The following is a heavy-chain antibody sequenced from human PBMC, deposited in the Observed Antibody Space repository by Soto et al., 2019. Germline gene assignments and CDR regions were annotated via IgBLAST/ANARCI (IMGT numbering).Heavy chain of an antibody. V-gene: IGHV3-48*02. D-gene: IGHD4-4*01. CDR2: ISSSSSTI. CDR3: AREVRVEMATVFDS. J-gene: IGHJ4*02. Sequence: PGGSLRLSCAASGFTFSSYSMNWVRQAPGKGLEWVSYISSSSSTIYYADSVKGRFTISRDNAKNSLYLQMNSLRDEDTAVYYCAREVRVEMATVFDSWGRGTLVTVSS. CDR1: GFTFSSYS.